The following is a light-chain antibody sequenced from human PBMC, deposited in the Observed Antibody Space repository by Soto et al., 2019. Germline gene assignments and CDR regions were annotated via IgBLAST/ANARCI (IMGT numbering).Light chain of an antibody. CDR1: NIGSKS. J-gene: IGLJ2*01. Sequence: SSELTQPPSVSVAPGKTARITCGGNNIGSKSVHWYQQKPGQAPVLVIYYDSDRPSGIPERFSGSNSGNTATLTINRVEAGDEADYYCQVWDSSSDHPVVFGGGTKLTVL. CDR2: YDS. V-gene: IGLV3-21*04. CDR3: QVWDSSSDHPVV.